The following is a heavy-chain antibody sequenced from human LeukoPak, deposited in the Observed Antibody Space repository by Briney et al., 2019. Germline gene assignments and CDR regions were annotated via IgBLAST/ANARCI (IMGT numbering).Heavy chain of an antibody. CDR2: IYQSGST. J-gene: IGHJ3*02. CDR3: ARVQKRRISDAFDI. CDR1: GYSISSGYY. V-gene: IGHV4-38-2*02. Sequence: PSETLSLTCSVSGYSISSGYYWGWIRQPPGKGLEWIGSIYQSGSTYYNASLKSRVTISVDTSKNQFSLKLSSVTAADTAVYYCARVQKRRISDAFDIWGQGTMVTVSS.